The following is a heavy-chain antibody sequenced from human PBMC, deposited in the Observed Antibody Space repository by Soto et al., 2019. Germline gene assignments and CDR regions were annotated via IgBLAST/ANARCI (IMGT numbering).Heavy chain of an antibody. CDR1: VFSLSNSRMG. J-gene: IGHJ5*02. V-gene: IGHV2-26*01. CDR2: IFSNDEK. D-gene: IGHD3-3*01. CDR3: AQMNDPLHDFWSGYGWFDP. Sequence: QVTLKESGPVLVKPPEPLTLTCSVSVFSLSNSRMGVSWIRQLPGKALEWLALIFSNDEKSYTTSLKSMLTIPTDTSNSQVFLTMPNTHPVDTTPYCCAQMNDPLHDFWSGYGWFDPRGLGHLVTVSS.